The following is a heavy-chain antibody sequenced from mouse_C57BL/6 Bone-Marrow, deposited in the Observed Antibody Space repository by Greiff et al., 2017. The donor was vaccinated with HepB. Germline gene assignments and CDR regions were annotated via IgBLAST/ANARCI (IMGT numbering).Heavy chain of an antibody. J-gene: IGHJ4*01. CDR3: ARRVVATEYYAMDY. CDR1: GFTFSDYG. Sequence: EVQLVESGGGLVKPGGSLKLSCAASGFTFSDYGMHWVRQAPEKGLEWVAYISSGSSTIYYADTVKGRFTISRDNAKNTLFLQMTSLRSEDTAMYYCARRVVATEYYAMDYWGQGTSVTVSS. CDR2: ISSGSSTI. D-gene: IGHD1-1*01. V-gene: IGHV5-17*01.